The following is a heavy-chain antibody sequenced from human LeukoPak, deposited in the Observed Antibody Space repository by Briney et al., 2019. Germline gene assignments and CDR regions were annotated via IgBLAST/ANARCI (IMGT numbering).Heavy chain of an antibody. Sequence: SVKVSCKASGGTFISYAISWVRQAPGQGLEWMGGIIPIFGTANYAQKFQGRVTITADESTSTAYMELSSLRSEDTAVYYCASFRNYYDSSGYPYWGQGTLVTVSS. CDR2: IIPIFGTA. D-gene: IGHD3-22*01. J-gene: IGHJ4*02. CDR3: ASFRNYYDSSGYPY. CDR1: GGTFISYA. V-gene: IGHV1-69*13.